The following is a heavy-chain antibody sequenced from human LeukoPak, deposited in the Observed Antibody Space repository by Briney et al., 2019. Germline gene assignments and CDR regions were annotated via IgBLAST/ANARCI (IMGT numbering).Heavy chain of an antibody. Sequence: AGGSLRLSCAASGFTFSSYAMSWVRQAPGKGLEWVSAISGSGGSTYYADSVKGRFAISRGNSKNTLYLQMNSLRAEDTAVYYCAKRSGYSSSWFDYWGQGTLVTVSS. J-gene: IGHJ4*02. D-gene: IGHD6-13*01. V-gene: IGHV3-23*01. CDR1: GFTFSSYA. CDR3: AKRSGYSSSWFDY. CDR2: ISGSGGST.